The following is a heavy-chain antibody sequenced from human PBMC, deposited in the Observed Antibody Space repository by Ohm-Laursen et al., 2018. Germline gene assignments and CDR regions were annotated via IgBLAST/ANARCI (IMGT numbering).Heavy chain of an antibody. CDR2: ISDDGNTK. Sequence: SLRLSCAASGFTLRSYGIHWVRQAPGKGLEWAAVISDDGNTKYYADSVKGRFTVSRDNSKDTLFVQMNSLRVEDTAVFYCASHSSGWYRSHDSWGQGTLVTVSS. V-gene: IGHV3-30*03. CDR3: ASHSSGWYRSHDS. CDR1: GFTLRSYG. J-gene: IGHJ4*02. D-gene: IGHD6-19*01.